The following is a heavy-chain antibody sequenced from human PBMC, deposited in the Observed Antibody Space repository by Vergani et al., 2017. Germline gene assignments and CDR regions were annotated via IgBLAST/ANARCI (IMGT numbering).Heavy chain of an antibody. CDR2: INPRGGHT. D-gene: IGHD3-9*01. V-gene: IGHV1-46*03. CDR1: GYTFSNYY. Sequence: QVQVVQSGAEVKKSGASVKVSCKTSGYTFSNYYMPWVRQAPGQGLEWMGIINPRGGHTNYAQKFQGRVTMTRDTYTSTVYMELSSLRSEDTAIYYCARGDYGILTGYRYWGQGTLVTVSA. J-gene: IGHJ4*02. CDR3: ARGDYGILTGYRY.